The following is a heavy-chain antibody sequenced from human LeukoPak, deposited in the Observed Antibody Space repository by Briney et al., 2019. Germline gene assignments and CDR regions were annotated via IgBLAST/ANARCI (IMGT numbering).Heavy chain of an antibody. Sequence: GGSLRLSCAASGFTFDDYAMHWVRHAPGKGLEWVSGISWNSGSIGYADSVKGRFTTSRDNAKNSLYLQMNSLRAEDTALYYCAKEKYDILTGYPGYFDYWGQGTLVTVSS. D-gene: IGHD3-9*01. CDR1: GFTFDDYA. J-gene: IGHJ4*02. CDR3: AKEKYDILTGYPGYFDY. V-gene: IGHV3-9*01. CDR2: ISWNSGSI.